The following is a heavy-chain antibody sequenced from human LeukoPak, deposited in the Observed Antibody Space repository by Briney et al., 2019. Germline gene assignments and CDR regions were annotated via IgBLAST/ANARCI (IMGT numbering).Heavy chain of an antibody. CDR1: GFTFSNFA. D-gene: IGHD3-22*01. Sequence: QTGGSLRLSCTASGFTFSNFAMSWVRQAPGKGLEWVSTITGGSGAKYYADSVKGRFTISRDNSKNTLYLQMNSLRAEDTAVYYCARDRHTYYYDSSGYWEYAFDIWGQGTMVTVSS. CDR2: ITGGSGAK. V-gene: IGHV3-23*01. J-gene: IGHJ3*02. CDR3: ARDRHTYYYDSSGYWEYAFDI.